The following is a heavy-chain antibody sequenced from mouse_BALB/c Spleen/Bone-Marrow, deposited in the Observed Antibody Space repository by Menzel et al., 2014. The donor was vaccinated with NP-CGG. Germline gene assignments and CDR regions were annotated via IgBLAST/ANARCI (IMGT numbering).Heavy chain of an antibody. D-gene: IGHD2-4*01. CDR1: GFNIKDTY. Sequence: VQLQQSGAELVKPGASVKLSCTASGFNIKDTYMHWVKQRPEQGLEWIGRIDPADGNTKYDPKFQGKATITADTSSNTAYLQLSSLTSEDTAVYYCAVYDYEGFAYWGQGTLVTVSA. J-gene: IGHJ3*01. V-gene: IGHV14-3*02. CDR2: IDPADGNT. CDR3: AVYDYEGFAY.